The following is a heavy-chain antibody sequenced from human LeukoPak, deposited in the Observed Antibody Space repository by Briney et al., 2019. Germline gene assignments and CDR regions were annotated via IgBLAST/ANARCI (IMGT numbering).Heavy chain of an antibody. Sequence: GSLRLSCAASGFTFTNYAMSWVRQAPGKGLEWVSVISGGSGTIYYADPVKGRFTISRDNSKNTLYLQMNSLRAEDTAVYYCATQRAQYWGQGTLVTVSS. CDR1: GFTFTNYA. CDR3: ATQRAQY. J-gene: IGHJ4*02. CDR2: ISGGSGTI. V-gene: IGHV3-23*01.